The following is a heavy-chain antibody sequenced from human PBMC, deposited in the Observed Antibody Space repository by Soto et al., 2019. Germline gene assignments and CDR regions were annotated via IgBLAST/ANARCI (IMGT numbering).Heavy chain of an antibody. D-gene: IGHD5-18*01. J-gene: IGHJ4*02. V-gene: IGHV3-23*01. CDR3: SKGNIVRGYSYGAPLDS. CDR2: VSRGGGSK. Sequence: GGSLRLSCAASGFTFGGYAMTWVRQAPGKGLEWVSTVSRGGGSKDYAVSVRGRFTISRDNSKNILFLQMSSLRAGDTAMYYCSKGNIVRGYSYGAPLDSWGPGTLVTVSS. CDR1: GFTFGGYA.